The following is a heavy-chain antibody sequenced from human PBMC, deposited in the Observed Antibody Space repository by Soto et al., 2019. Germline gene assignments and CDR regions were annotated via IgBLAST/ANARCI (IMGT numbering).Heavy chain of an antibody. CDR2: ISAYNGNT. CDR1: GYTFTNYN. Sequence: ASVKVSCKASGYTFTNYNINWVRQAPGQGLEWMGWISAYNGNTYYAQKFHGRVTLTTDTSTGTVYMELRSLRSDDTALYYCARQLASAFDYWGQGTLVTVSS. V-gene: IGHV1-18*01. J-gene: IGHJ4*02. CDR3: ARQLASAFDY. D-gene: IGHD6-13*01.